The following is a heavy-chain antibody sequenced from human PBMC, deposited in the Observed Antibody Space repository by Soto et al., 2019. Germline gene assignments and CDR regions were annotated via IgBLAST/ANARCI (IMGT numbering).Heavy chain of an antibody. CDR2: ISGSGGST. CDR1: GFTFSSYA. D-gene: IGHD6-6*01. V-gene: IGHV3-23*01. Sequence: GGSLRLSCAASGFTFSSYAMSWVRQAPGKGLEWVSAISGSGGSTYYADSVKGRFTISRDNSKNTLYLQMNSLRAEDTAVYYCAKLTDPIAARLGGILYYFDYWGQGTLVTVSS. J-gene: IGHJ4*02. CDR3: AKLTDPIAARLGGILYYFDY.